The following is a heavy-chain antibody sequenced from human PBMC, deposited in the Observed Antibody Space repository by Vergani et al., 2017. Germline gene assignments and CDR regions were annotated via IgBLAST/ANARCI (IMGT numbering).Heavy chain of an antibody. J-gene: IGHJ6*03. V-gene: IGHV1-69*01. Sequence: QVQLVQSGAEVKKPGSSVKVSCKASGGTISSYAISWVRQAPGQGLEWMGENIPDFETGKSAQKFQGRVTITADEPTSTVFMELSSLTYEDTAVYYCAKESSAGPNRRGLRPGYYMDVWGKGTTVTVPS. CDR1: GGTISSYA. CDR3: AKESSAGPNRRGLRPGYYMDV. D-gene: IGHD6-25*01. CDR2: NIPDFETG.